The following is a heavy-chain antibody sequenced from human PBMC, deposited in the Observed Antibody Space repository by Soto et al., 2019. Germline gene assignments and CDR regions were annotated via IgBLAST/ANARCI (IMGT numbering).Heavy chain of an antibody. J-gene: IGHJ5*02. Sequence: QVQLVQSGAEVKKPGASVKVSCKVSGYTLTELSMHWVRQAPGKGLEWMGGIIPIFGTANYAQKFQGRVTITADESTSTAYMELSSLRSEDTAVYYCARDFQNWFDPWGQGTLVTVSS. CDR2: IIPIFGTA. CDR1: GYTLTELS. V-gene: IGHV1-69*13. CDR3: ARDFQNWFDP.